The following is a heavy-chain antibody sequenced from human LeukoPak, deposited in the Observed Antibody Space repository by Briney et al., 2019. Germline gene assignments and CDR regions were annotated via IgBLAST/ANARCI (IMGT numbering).Heavy chain of an antibody. V-gene: IGHV4-61*02. CDR1: GGSISSGSYY. J-gene: IGHJ4*02. CDR3: ARVGYCSSTSCPDY. D-gene: IGHD2-2*03. CDR2: IYTGGST. Sequence: SETLSLTCTVSGGSISSGSYYWSWIRQPAGKGLEWIGRIYTGGSTNYNPSLKSRVTISVDTSKNQFSLKLSSVTAADTAVYYCARVGYCSSTSCPDYWGQGTLVTVSS.